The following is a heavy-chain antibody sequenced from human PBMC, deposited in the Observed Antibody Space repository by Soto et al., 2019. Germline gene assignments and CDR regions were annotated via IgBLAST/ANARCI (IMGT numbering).Heavy chain of an antibody. D-gene: IGHD4-4*01. V-gene: IGHV4-30-4*01. J-gene: IGHJ4*02. Sequence: SETLSLTCTVSGGSISSGDYCWTWIRQSPGKGLEWIGYIYNSGATYDNPSLRSRLTISVDTSKNQFYLKLSFVTAADTAVYYSDSARLHYRTVDYWGQGTLVTVSS. CDR2: IYNSGAT. CDR3: DSARLHYRTVDY. CDR1: GGSISSGDYC.